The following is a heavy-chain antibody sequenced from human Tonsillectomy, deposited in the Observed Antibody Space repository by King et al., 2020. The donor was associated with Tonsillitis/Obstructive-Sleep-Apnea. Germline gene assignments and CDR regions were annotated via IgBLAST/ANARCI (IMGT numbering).Heavy chain of an antibody. CDR3: ARGRGGDIDGYVQRPLRSGHWFDP. Sequence: VQLPQWGAGLLKSSETLSLTCAVYGGSFSDYYWTWIRQPPGKGLEWIGEINHSGSTNYNPSLKSRVIMSVDTSKNQSSLKLSSVTAADTAVYYCARGRGGDIDGYVQRPLRSGHWFDPWGQGTLVTVSS. J-gene: IGHJ5*02. CDR1: GGSFSDYY. CDR2: INHSGST. D-gene: IGHD3-10*01. V-gene: IGHV4-34*01.